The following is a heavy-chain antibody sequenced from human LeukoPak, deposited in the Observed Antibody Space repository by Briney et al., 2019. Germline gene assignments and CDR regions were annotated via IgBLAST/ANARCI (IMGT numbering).Heavy chain of an antibody. CDR2: IYYSGST. J-gene: IGHJ1*01. D-gene: IGHD6-13*01. CDR3: ARSITSSWYGDFQH. CDR1: GGSMSGYF. Sequence: SETLSLTCTVSGGSMSGYFWSWIRQPPGKGLEWIGYIYYSGSTNYNPSLKSRVTISVDTSKNQFSLKLSSVTAADTAVFYCARSITSSWYGDFQHWGQGTLVTVSS. V-gene: IGHV4-59*01.